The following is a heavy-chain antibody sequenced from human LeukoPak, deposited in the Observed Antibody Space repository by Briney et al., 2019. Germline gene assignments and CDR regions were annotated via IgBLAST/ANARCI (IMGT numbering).Heavy chain of an antibody. V-gene: IGHV4-59*08. CDR1: GGSISSYY. D-gene: IGHD4-17*01. J-gene: IGHJ4*02. CDR3: ASSQNYGDFDY. Sequence: ASETLSLTCTVSGGSISSYYWSWIRQPPGKGLEWIGYIYYSGSTNYNPSLKSRVTISVDTSKNQFSLKLSSVTAADTAVYYCASSQNYGDFDYWGQGTLVTVSS. CDR2: IYYSGST.